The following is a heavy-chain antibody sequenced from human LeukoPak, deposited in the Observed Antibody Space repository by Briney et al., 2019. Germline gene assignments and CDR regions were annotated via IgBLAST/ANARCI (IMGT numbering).Heavy chain of an antibody. V-gene: IGHV3-21*04. CDR1: GFSFSSYG. J-gene: IGHJ6*03. CDR2: ISSSSSYI. CDR3: AREKIGTGTILRNDYYYMDV. D-gene: IGHD1-1*01. Sequence: GGSLRLSCAASGFSFSSYGMTWVRQAPGKGLEWVSSISSSSSYIYYADSVKGRFTISRDNAKNSLYLQMNSLRAEDTAVYYCAREKIGTGTILRNDYYYMDVWGKGTTVTVSS.